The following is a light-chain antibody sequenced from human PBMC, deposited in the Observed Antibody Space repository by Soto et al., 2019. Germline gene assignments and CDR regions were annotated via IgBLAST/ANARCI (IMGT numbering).Light chain of an antibody. J-gene: IGKJ1*01. CDR3: QQYTNWPPWT. V-gene: IGKV3-15*01. CDR1: QSVSTN. Sequence: EIVMTQSPATLSVSPGERATLSCRASQSVSTNLAWYQQKPGQAPRLLIYGASTRATGIPARFSGSGSGTEFTLTISSLQSVDFAVYYCQQYTNWPPWTFGQGTKVDIK. CDR2: GAS.